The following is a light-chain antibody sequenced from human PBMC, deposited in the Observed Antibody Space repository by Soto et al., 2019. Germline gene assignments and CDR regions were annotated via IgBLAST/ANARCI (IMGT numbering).Light chain of an antibody. CDR3: CSYAGSSTPLI. CDR2: EVS. Sequence: QSVLTQPASVSGSPGQSITISCTGTSSDVGSYNLVSWYQQHPGKAPKLMIYEVSERPSGVSNRFSGSKSGNTASLTISGLQAEDEADYYCCSYAGSSTPLIFGTGTKVTVL. J-gene: IGLJ1*01. CDR1: SSDVGSYNL. V-gene: IGLV2-23*02.